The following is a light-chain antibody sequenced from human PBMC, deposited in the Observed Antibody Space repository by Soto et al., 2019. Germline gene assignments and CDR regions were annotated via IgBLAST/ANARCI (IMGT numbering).Light chain of an antibody. J-gene: IGKJ1*01. V-gene: IGKV3-20*01. CDR1: QIVSSNY. Sequence: EIVLTQSPGTLSLSPGERSTLSCRASQIVSSNYLDWYQQKPGQSPKLLMSGTSTRATGIPDRFSGSGSGTDFTLNISRLEPEDFAVYYCQQYCSSPSTFGQGTRVEI. CDR3: QQYCSSPST. CDR2: GTS.